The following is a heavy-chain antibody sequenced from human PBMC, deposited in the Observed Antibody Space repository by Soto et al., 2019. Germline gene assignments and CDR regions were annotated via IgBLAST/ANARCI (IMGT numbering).Heavy chain of an antibody. J-gene: IGHJ4*02. V-gene: IGHV1-24*01. CDR2: FDPEDGET. CDR1: GYTLTELS. Sequence: ASVKVSCKVSGYTLTELSMLWVRQAPGKGLEWMGGFDPEDGETIYAQKFQGRVTMTEDTSTDTAYMELSSLGSEDTAVYYCATKYYYDSSGYATFDYWGQGTLVTVSS. D-gene: IGHD3-22*01. CDR3: ATKYYYDSSGYATFDY.